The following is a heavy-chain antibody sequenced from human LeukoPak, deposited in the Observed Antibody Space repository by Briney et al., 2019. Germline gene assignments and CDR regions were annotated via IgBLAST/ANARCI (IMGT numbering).Heavy chain of an antibody. J-gene: IGHJ3*02. CDR2: IYYSGST. CDR3: AGVGATYDAFDI. D-gene: IGHD1-26*01. CDR1: GGSVSSGSYY. Sequence: PSETLSLTCTVSGGSVSSGSYYWSWIRQPPGKGLEWIGYIYYSGSTNYNPSLKSRVTISVDTSKNQFSLKLSSVTAADTAVYYCAGVGATYDAFDIWGQGTMVIVSS. V-gene: IGHV4-61*01.